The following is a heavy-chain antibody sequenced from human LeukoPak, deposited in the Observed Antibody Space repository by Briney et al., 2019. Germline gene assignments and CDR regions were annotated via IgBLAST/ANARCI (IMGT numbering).Heavy chain of an antibody. Sequence: SETLSLTCTVSGGSISSYYWSWIRQPPGKGLEWIGYIYYSGSTNCNPSLKSRVTISVDTSKNQFSLKLSSVTAADTAVYYCARGGYCSGGSCHLVYWGQGTLVTVSS. CDR3: ARGGYCSGGSCHLVY. CDR1: GGSISSYY. D-gene: IGHD2-15*01. J-gene: IGHJ4*02. CDR2: IYYSGST. V-gene: IGHV4-59*01.